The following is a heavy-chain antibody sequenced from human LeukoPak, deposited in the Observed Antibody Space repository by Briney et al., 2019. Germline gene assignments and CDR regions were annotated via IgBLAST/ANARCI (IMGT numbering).Heavy chain of an antibody. Sequence: KPSETLSLTCAVYGGSFSGYYWSWIRQPPGKGLEWIGEINHSGSTNYNPSLKSRVTISVDTSKNQFSLKLSSVTAADTAVYYCARVLGGSGWYGYWGQGTLVTVSS. CDR1: GGSFSGYY. V-gene: IGHV4-34*01. CDR3: ARVLGGSGWYGY. D-gene: IGHD6-19*01. CDR2: INHSGST. J-gene: IGHJ4*02.